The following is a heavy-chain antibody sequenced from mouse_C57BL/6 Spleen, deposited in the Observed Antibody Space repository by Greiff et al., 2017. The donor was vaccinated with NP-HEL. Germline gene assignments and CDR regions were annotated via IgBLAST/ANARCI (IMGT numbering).Heavy chain of an antibody. D-gene: IGHD1-1*01. J-gene: IGHJ4*01. CDR2: IYPRSGNT. CDR1: GYTFTSYG. V-gene: IGHV1-81*01. CDR3: ARGGYYGSSQPSYAMDY. Sequence: QVQLQQSGAELARPGASVKLSCKASGYTFTSYGISWVKQRTGQGLEWIGEIYPRSGNTYYNEKFKGKATLTADKSSSTAYMELRSLTSEDSAVYFCARGGYYGSSQPSYAMDYWGQGTSVTVSS.